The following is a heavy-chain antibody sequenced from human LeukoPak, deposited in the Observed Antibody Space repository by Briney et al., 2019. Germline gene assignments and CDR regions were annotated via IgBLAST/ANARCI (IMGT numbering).Heavy chain of an antibody. CDR2: ISFDGTNK. D-gene: IGHD6-13*01. CDR1: GFTFSSYW. J-gene: IGHJ4*02. V-gene: IGHV3-30*18. Sequence: GGSLRLSCAASGFTFSSYWMHWVRQAPGKGLEWVAVISFDGTNKYYVDSVKGRFTISRDNSNNTLYLQMNSLRAEDTAVYYCVKDRSSTWSFDYWGQGTLVIVSS. CDR3: VKDRSSTWSFDY.